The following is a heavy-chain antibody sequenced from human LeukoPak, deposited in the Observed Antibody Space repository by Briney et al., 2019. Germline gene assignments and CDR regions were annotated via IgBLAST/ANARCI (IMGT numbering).Heavy chain of an antibody. CDR3: ARGDYYYYYYYMDV. CDR2: IIPIFGTA. CDR1: GGTFSSYA. J-gene: IGHJ6*03. D-gene: IGHD3/OR15-3a*01. Sequence: SVKVSCKASGGTFSSYAISWVRQAPEQGLEWMGGIIPIFGTADYAQKFQGRVTITTDESTSTAYMELSSLRSEDTAVYYCARGDYYYYYYYMDVWGKGTTVTVSS. V-gene: IGHV1-69*05.